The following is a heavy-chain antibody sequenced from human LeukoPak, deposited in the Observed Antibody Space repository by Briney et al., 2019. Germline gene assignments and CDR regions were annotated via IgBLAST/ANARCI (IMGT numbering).Heavy chain of an antibody. CDR2: ISYSGST. J-gene: IGHJ4*02. V-gene: IGHV4-61*01. CDR3: VRGGPENDNWRYYVDF. Sequence: SETLSLTCTVSGDSINSINKYYWSWIRQSPGKGLEWIGYISYSGSTNYNPSLKSRVTISVDTSKNQFSLKMTSVTAADTAVYYCVRGGPENDNWRYYVDFWGQGSLVTVSP. CDR1: GDSINSINKYY. D-gene: IGHD1-1*01.